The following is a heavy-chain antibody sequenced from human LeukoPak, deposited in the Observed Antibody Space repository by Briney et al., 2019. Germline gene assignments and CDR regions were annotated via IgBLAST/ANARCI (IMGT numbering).Heavy chain of an antibody. CDR2: ISNSDNTR. Sequence: PGGSLRLSCAASGFTFSTYQMKWVRQAPGKGLEWVSYISNSDNTRYYTDSVKGRFTISRDNAKNSLYLQMNNLRAEDTGVYYCARATGYLSYFDLWGRGTLVTVSS. D-gene: IGHD3-9*01. J-gene: IGHJ2*01. V-gene: IGHV3-48*03. CDR3: ARATGYLSYFDL. CDR1: GFTFSTYQ.